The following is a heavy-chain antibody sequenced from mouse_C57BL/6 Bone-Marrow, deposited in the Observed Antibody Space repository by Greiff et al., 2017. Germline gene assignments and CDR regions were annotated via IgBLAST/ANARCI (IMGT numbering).Heavy chain of an antibody. D-gene: IGHD1-1*01. J-gene: IGHJ4*01. V-gene: IGHV5-17*01. CDR2: ISSGSSTI. Sequence: EVKLMESGGGLVKPGGSLKLSCAASGFTFSDYGMHWVRQAPEKGLEWVAYISSGSSTIYYADTVKGRFTISRDNAKNTLFLQMTSLRSEDTAMYYCARAGSPLSDYWGQGTSVTVSS. CDR3: ARAGSPLSDY. CDR1: GFTFSDYG.